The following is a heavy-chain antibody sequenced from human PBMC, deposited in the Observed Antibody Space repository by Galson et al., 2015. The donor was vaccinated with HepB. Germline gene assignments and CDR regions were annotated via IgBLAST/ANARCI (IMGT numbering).Heavy chain of an antibody. V-gene: IGHV4-34*01. Sequence: ETLSLTCAVYGGSFSGYYWSWIRQPPGKGLEWIGEINHSGSTNYNPSLKSRVTISVDTSKNQFSLKLSSVTAADTAVYYCARRVGRARWLQSPGLLYWYFDLWGRGTLVTVSS. CDR1: GGSFSGYY. CDR2: INHSGST. J-gene: IGHJ2*01. D-gene: IGHD5-24*01. CDR3: ARRVGRARWLQSPGLLYWYFDL.